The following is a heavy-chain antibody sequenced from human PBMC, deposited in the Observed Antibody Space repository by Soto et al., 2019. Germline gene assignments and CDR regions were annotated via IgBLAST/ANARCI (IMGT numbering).Heavy chain of an antibody. CDR3: ARGRYGDY. CDR2: ISAHKGNT. Sequence: QVHLVQSGAEVKKPGASVKVSCKGSGYTFTSYGITWVRQAPGQGLEWRGWISAHKGNTDYAQKLQGRVTVTRDTSTSTAYMELRSLRSDDTAVYYCARGRYGDYWGQGALVTGSS. J-gene: IGHJ4*02. CDR1: GYTFTSYG. D-gene: IGHD1-1*01. V-gene: IGHV1-18*01.